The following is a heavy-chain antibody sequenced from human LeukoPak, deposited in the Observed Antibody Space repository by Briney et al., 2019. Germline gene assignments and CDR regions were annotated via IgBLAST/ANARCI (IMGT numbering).Heavy chain of an antibody. CDR3: ARGPLCTRCYIPGIDY. V-gene: IGHV1-46*03. CDR2: INPSGGST. J-gene: IGHJ4*02. D-gene: IGHD2-2*01. CDR1: GDTFTSYY. Sequence: GASVKVSCKASGDTFTSYYMHWVRQAPGQGLEWMGIINPSGGSTSYAQKFQGRVTMTRDTSTSTVYMELSSLRSEDTAVYYCARGPLCTRCYIPGIDYWGQGTLVTVSS.